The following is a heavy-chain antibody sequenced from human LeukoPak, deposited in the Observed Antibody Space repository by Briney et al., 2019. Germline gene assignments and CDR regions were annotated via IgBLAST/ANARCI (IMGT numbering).Heavy chain of an antibody. Sequence: ASVKVSCKASGYTFTSYGISWVRQAPGQGLEWMGWISAYNGNTNYTQKLQGRVTMTTDTSTSTAYMELRSLRSDDTAVYYRARAAAADTAMVFDYWGQGTLVTVSS. CDR2: ISAYNGNT. CDR3: ARAAAADTAMVFDY. CDR1: GYTFTSYG. J-gene: IGHJ4*02. V-gene: IGHV1-18*01. D-gene: IGHD5-18*01.